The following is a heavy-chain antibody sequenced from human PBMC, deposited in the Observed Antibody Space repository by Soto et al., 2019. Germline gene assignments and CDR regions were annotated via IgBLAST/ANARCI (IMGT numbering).Heavy chain of an antibody. CDR1: SGSISSDY. J-gene: IGHJ4*02. CDR2: IYYRGSA. V-gene: IGHV4-59*01. CDR3: AREALRRGYSYGTFDY. D-gene: IGHD5-18*01. Sequence: ETLSLTCTVSSGSISSDYWSWIRQPPGKGLEWIGYIYYRGSANYNPSLKSRVTISLDTSKNQFSLKLSSVTAADTAVYYCAREALRRGYSYGTFDYWGQGTLVTVSS.